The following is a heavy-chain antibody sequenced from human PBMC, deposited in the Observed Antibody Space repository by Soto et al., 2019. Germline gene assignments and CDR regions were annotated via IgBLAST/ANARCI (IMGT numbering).Heavy chain of an antibody. Sequence: SLRLACAASGFTFSTYAMSWVRQAPGKGLEWVSAISTSVGSTYYTDSVKGRFTISRDNSKNTLYLQMKSLRAEDTAVYYCARDPPATRHGMDVWGQGTTVTVSS. CDR3: ARDPPATRHGMDV. CDR1: GFTFSTYA. V-gene: IGHV3-23*01. CDR2: ISTSVGST. J-gene: IGHJ6*02.